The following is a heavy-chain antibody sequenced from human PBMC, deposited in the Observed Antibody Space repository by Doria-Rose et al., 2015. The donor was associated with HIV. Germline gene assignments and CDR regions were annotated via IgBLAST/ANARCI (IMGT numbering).Heavy chain of an antibody. J-gene: IGHJ4*02. CDR2: ILSDDER. D-gene: IGHD6-13*01. V-gene: IGHV2-26*01. CDR1: GVSLSSPGMG. Sequence: QVQLVQSGPVLVKPTETLTLTCTVSGVSLSSPGMGVSWIRQPPGKALEWLANILSDDERSYKPSLKSRLTISRGTSKSQVVITMTDMDPVDTATYYCARIKSSRWYHKYYFDFWGQGTLVIVSA. CDR3: ARIKSSRWYHKYYFDF.